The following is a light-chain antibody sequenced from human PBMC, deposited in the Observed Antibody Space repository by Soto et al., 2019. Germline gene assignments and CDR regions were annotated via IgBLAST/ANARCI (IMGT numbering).Light chain of an antibody. CDR1: QDVRRSQ. CDR3: QQYDTSWT. J-gene: IGKJ1*01. V-gene: IGKV3-20*01. Sequence: EIVLTQSPGTLSLSTGDTATLSCRASQDVRRSQLAWYQQKPGQAPSLLIYAASARATGIPDRFSGSGSGTDFTLTISRLQPEDFAVYFWQQYDTSWTFGQGTKVEIK. CDR2: AAS.